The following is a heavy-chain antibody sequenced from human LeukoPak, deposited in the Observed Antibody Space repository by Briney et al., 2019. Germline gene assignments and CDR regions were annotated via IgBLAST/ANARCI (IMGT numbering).Heavy chain of an antibody. D-gene: IGHD1-26*01. Sequence: SETLSLTCGVSGGSISGTNWWSWVRPPPGQGLEWIGEISLAGQTNFNPSLNGRVTMSLDKSSNKLHLHLTSVTAADTATYFCSRESGPFCPFGYWGQGTLVIVCS. CDR2: ISLAGQT. CDR1: GGSISGTNW. CDR3: SRESGPFCPFGY. V-gene: IGHV4/OR15-8*02. J-gene: IGHJ4*02.